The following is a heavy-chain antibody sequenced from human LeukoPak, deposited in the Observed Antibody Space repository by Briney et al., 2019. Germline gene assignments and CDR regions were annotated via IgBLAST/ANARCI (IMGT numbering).Heavy chain of an antibody. CDR3: AIPARYSSGHFDY. Sequence: PGGSLRLSCAASGFTFSRYAMSWVRQAPGKGLEWVSAISGSGGSTYYADSVKGRFTISRDNSKNTLYLQMNSLRAEDTAVYYCAIPARYSSGHFDYWGQGTLVTVSS. V-gene: IGHV3-23*01. D-gene: IGHD6-19*01. J-gene: IGHJ4*02. CDR2: ISGSGGST. CDR1: GFTFSRYA.